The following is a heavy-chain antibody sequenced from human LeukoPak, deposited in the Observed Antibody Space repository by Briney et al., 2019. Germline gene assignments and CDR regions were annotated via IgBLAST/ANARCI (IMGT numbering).Heavy chain of an antibody. D-gene: IGHD2-2*01. CDR3: ARGGVPAAAGSSSSANLDY. CDR2: INHSGST. CDR1: GFTFSSYE. V-gene: IGHV4-34*01. J-gene: IGHJ4*02. Sequence: GSLRLSCAASGFTFSSYEMNWVRQAPGKGLEWIGEINHSGSTNYNPSLKSRVTISVDTSKNQFSLKLSSVTAADTAVYYCARGGVPAAAGSSSSANLDYWGQGTLVTVSS.